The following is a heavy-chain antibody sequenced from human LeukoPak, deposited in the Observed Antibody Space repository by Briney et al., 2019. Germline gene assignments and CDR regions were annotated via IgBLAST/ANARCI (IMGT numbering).Heavy chain of an antibody. J-gene: IGHJ3*02. CDR2: ISAYNGNT. CDR3: ARGLIPAAPRPLDAFDI. V-gene: IGHV1-18*01. CDR1: GYTFTSYG. Sequence: ASVKVSCTASGYTFTSYGISWVRQAPGQGLEWMGWISAYNGNTNYAQKLQGRVTMTTDTSTSTAYMELRSLRSEDTAVYYCARGLIPAAPRPLDAFDIWGQGTMVTVSS. D-gene: IGHD2-2*01.